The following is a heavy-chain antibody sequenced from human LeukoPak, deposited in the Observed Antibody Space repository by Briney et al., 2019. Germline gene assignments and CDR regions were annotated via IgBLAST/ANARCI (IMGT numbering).Heavy chain of an antibody. CDR3: ARDRTTMIRGVTLPLNYFDS. J-gene: IGHJ4*02. V-gene: IGHV1-2*04. Sequence: ASVKVSCKASGYTFTGYYMHWVRQAPGQGLGWMGWINPNSGGTNYAQKFQGWVTMTRDTSITTVYMELTSLKSDDTAVYYCARDRTTMIRGVTLPLNYFDSWGQGTLVTVSS. CDR1: GYTFTGYY. CDR2: INPNSGGT. D-gene: IGHD3-10*01.